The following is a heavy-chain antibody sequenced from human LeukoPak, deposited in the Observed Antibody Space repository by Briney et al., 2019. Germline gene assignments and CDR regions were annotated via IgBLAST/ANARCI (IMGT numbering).Heavy chain of an antibody. CDR2: IWYDGSNK. CDR1: GFTFSSYG. V-gene: IGHV3-33*01. J-gene: IGHJ3*02. D-gene: IGHD3-10*01. CDR3: ARGAYGSGTYHDFDI. Sequence: GRSLRLSCAASGFTFSSYGMHWVRQAPGKGLEWVAVIWYDGSNKYYVDSVKGRFTISRDNSKNTLYLQMNSLGAEDTAVYYCARGAYGSGTYHDFDIWGQGTMVTVSS.